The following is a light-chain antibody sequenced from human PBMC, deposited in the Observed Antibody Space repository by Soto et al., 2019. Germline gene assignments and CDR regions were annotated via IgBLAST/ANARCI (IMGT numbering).Light chain of an antibody. V-gene: IGLV2-23*01. CDR2: EGS. CDR1: SSDVGSYNL. Sequence: QSALTQPASVSGSPGQSITISCTGTSSDVGSYNLVSWYQQHPGKAPKLMIYEGSKRPSGVSNRFSGSESGNTASLTISGLQAEDEADSYCCSYAGSSTLGVFGGGTKLTVL. CDR3: CSYAGSSTLGV. J-gene: IGLJ2*01.